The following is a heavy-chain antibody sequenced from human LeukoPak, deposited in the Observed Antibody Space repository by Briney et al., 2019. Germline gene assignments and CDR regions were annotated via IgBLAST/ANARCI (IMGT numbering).Heavy chain of an antibody. CDR2: IYYSGIST. CDR3: ARQGHKLTLVDYYGMDV. J-gene: IGHJ6*02. Sequence: SETLSFTCTVSGGSINSDYWSWVRQPPGKGLEWIGYIYYSGISTNYNPSLRSRVTISVDRSKNQFSLKLSSVTAADTAVYYCARQGHKLTLVDYYGMDVWGQGTTVTVSS. CDR1: GGSINSDY. V-gene: IGHV4-59*08. D-gene: IGHD1-26*01.